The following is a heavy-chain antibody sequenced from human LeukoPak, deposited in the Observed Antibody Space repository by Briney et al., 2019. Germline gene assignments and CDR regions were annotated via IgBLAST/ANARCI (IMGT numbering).Heavy chain of an antibody. CDR3: ARHDQNYDDSSGYSRNWFDP. CDR1: GGTFSSYA. Sequence: SVKVSCKASGGTFSSYAISWVRQAPGQGLEWMGRIIPILGIANYAQKFQGRVTITADKSTSTAYMELSSLRSEDTAVYYCARHDQNYDDSSGYSRNWFDPWGQGTLVTVSS. CDR2: IIPILGIA. J-gene: IGHJ5*02. V-gene: IGHV1-69*04. D-gene: IGHD3-22*01.